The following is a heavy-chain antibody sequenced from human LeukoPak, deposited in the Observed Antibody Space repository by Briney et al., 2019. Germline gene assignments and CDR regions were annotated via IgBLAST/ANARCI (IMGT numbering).Heavy chain of an antibody. CDR1: GFTFNTYG. D-gene: IGHD4-17*01. J-gene: IGHJ4*02. Sequence: GGSLRLSCAASGFTFNTYGMNWVRQAPGKGLEWVAFVSHDGRTQYYVDSVKGRFTISRDNSKNTLYLQMNSLRTEDTALYYCAKTSSDYGERFEHWGQGTLVTVSS. CDR3: AKTSSDYGERFEH. CDR2: VSHDGRTQ. V-gene: IGHV3-30*02.